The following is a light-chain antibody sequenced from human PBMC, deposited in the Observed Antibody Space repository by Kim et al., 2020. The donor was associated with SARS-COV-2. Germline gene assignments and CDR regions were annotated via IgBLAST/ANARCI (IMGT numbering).Light chain of an antibody. V-gene: IGLV7-46*01. CDR3: LVSYANVGV. Sequence: PAGTGTVTCGASGSAVSSGHYPYWLQQKPVQAPSTLIDDTTTKHALTPARFSESIHEDKAALTLSGALPEDEADYYCLVSYANVGVFGGGTQLTVL. J-gene: IGLJ3*02. CDR1: GSAVSSGHY. CDR2: DTT.